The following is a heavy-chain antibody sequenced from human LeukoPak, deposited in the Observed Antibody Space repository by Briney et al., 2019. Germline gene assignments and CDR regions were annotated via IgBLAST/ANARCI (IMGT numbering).Heavy chain of an antibody. CDR3: ARDQGGSGYYYYY. D-gene: IGHD3-22*01. CDR1: GFTFSNAW. V-gene: IGHV3-33*08. J-gene: IGHJ4*02. Sequence: GGSLRLSCAASGFTFSNAWMSWVRQAPGKGLEWVAVIWYDGSNKYYADSVKGRFTISRDNSKNTLYLQMNSLRAEDTAVYYCARDQGGSGYYYYYWGQGTLVTVSS. CDR2: IWYDGSNK.